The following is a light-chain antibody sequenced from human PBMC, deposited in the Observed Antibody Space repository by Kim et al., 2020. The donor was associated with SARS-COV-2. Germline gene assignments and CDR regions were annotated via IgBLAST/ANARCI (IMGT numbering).Light chain of an antibody. Sequence: EIVLARSPGTLSLSPGERATLSCRTSESVSSSYLVWYQQKPGQAPRLLIYGASSRATGIPDRFSGSGSGTDFTLTISRLEPEDFAVYYCQQYGRSPPVTFGQGTKVDIK. J-gene: IGKJ1*01. V-gene: IGKV3-20*01. CDR2: GAS. CDR1: ESVSSSY. CDR3: QQYGRSPPVT.